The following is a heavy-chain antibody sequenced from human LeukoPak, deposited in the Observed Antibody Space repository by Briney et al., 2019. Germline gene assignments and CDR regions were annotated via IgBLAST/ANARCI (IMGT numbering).Heavy chain of an antibody. CDR1: GYTFTSYY. J-gene: IGHJ4*02. D-gene: IGHD3-22*01. Sequence: ASVKVSCKASGYTFTSYYMHWVRQAPGQGLEWMGIINPSGGSTSYAQKFQGRVTMTRDMSTSTVYMELSSLRSEDTAVYYCARDSGTYYYDSSGYLLDYWGQGTLVTVSS. V-gene: IGHV1-46*01. CDR3: ARDSGTYYYDSSGYLLDY. CDR2: INPSGGST.